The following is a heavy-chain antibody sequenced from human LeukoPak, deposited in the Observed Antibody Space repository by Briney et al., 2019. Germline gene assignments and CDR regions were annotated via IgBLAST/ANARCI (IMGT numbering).Heavy chain of an antibody. CDR1: GGTFSSYA. J-gene: IGHJ6*03. CDR3: ARESTRQNLRYFDWLKVRGAVYYYMDV. D-gene: IGHD3-9*01. V-gene: IGHV1-69*06. CDR2: IIPIFGTA. Sequence: ASVKVSCKASGGTFSSYAISWVRQAPGQGLEWMGGIIPIFGTANYAQKFQGRVTITADKSTSTAYMELSSLRSEDTAVYYCARESTRQNLRYFDWLKVRGAVYYYMDVWGKGATVTVSS.